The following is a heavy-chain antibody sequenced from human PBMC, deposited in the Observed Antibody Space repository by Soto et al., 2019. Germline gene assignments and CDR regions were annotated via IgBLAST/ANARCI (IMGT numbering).Heavy chain of an antibody. Sequence: SETLSLTCTVSGGSVSSGSYYWSWIRQPPGKGLEWIGEINHSGSTNCNPSLKSRVTISVDTSKNQFSLKLSSVTAADTAVYYCARGRLFRVYSGYSYWGQGTLVTVS. CDR1: GGSVSSGSYY. CDR3: ARGRLFRVYSGYSY. D-gene: IGHD5-12*01. CDR2: INHSGST. J-gene: IGHJ4*02. V-gene: IGHV4-61*01.